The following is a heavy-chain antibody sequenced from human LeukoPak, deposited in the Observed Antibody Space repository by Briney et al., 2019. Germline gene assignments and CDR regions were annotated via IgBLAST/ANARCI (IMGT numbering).Heavy chain of an antibody. CDR3: ALGSGSYYNVYDAFDI. Sequence: SEPLSLTCTVSGGSISSYYWSWIRQPAGKGLEWIGRIYTSGSTNYNPSLKSRVTMSVDTSKNQFSLKLSSVTAADTAVYYCALGSGSYYNVYDAFDIWGQGTMVTVSS. CDR1: GGSISSYY. J-gene: IGHJ3*02. V-gene: IGHV4-4*07. CDR2: IYTSGST. D-gene: IGHD3-10*01.